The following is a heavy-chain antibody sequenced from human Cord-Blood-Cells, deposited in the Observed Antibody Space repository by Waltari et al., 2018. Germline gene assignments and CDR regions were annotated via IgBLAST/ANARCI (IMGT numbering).Heavy chain of an antibody. CDR3: ARTSGSHDY. Sequence: EVQLVESGGGLVKPGGSLRLSCAASGFTFSSYGMNWVRQAPGMVLELGSSISSSSSYIYYADSVKGRFTISGDNAKNSLYLQMNSLRAEDTAVYYCARTSGSHDYWGQGTLVTVSS. J-gene: IGHJ4*02. V-gene: IGHV3-21*01. CDR2: ISSSSSYI. D-gene: IGHD3-10*01. CDR1: GFTFSSYG.